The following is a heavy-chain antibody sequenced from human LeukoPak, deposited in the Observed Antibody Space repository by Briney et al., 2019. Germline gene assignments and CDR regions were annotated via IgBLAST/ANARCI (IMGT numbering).Heavy chain of an antibody. V-gene: IGHV1-18*01. CDR3: ARDPYDSSGTWSDY. CDR1: GCTFTSYG. CDR2: ISAYNGNT. D-gene: IGHD3-22*01. Sequence: ASVKVSCKASGCTFTSYGISWVRQAPGQGLEWMGWISAYNGNTNYAQKLQGRVTMTTDTSTSTAYMELRSLRSDDTAVYYCARDPYDSSGTWSDYWGQGTLVTVSS. J-gene: IGHJ4*02.